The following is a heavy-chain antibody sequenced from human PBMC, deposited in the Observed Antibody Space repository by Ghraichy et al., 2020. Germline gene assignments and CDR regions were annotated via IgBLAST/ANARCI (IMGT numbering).Heavy chain of an antibody. D-gene: IGHD6-13*01. Sequence: GGSLRLSCAASGFTFSSYSMNWVRQAPGKGLEWVSYISSSSSTIYYADSVKGRFTISRDNAKNSLYLQMNSLRDEDTAVYYCARGRIAAAGTQEPYYYYYGMDVWGQGTTVTVSS. V-gene: IGHV3-48*02. J-gene: IGHJ6*02. CDR1: GFTFSSYS. CDR2: ISSSSSTI. CDR3: ARGRIAAAGTQEPYYYYYGMDV.